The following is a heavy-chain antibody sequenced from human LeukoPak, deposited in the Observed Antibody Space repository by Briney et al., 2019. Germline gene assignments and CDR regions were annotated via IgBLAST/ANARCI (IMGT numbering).Heavy chain of an antibody. D-gene: IGHD3-9*01. CDR3: ARRYYDILTGYNDAFDI. V-gene: IGHV4-59*08. Sequence: SETLSLTCTVSGGSISSYYWNWIRQPPGKGLEWIGYIYYSGSTNYNPSLKSRVTISVDTSKNQFSLKLSSVTAADTAVYYCARRYYDILTGYNDAFDIWGQGTMVTVSS. CDR2: IYYSGST. J-gene: IGHJ3*02. CDR1: GGSISSYY.